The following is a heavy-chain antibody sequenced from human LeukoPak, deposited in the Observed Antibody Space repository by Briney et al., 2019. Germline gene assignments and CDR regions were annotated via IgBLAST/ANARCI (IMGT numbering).Heavy chain of an antibody. CDR3: ARAKRQGFIPYFDY. CDR1: GYTFTGHL. J-gene: IGHJ4*02. CDR2: INPNSGGT. D-gene: IGHD2-21*01. Sequence: EASVKVSCKASGYTFTGHLMHWVRQAPGQGLEWMGWINPNSGGTNYAQKFQGRVTMTRDTSISTAYMELSRLRSDDTAVYYCARAKRQGFIPYFDYWGQGTLVTVSS. V-gene: IGHV1-2*02.